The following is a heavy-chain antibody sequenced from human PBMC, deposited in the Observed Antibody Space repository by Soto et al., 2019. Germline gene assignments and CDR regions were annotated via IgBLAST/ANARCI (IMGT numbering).Heavy chain of an antibody. J-gene: IGHJ4*02. CDR1: GYTFTLDG. CDR2: ISAYNGNT. D-gene: IGHD2-2*01. Sequence: ASVKVSGKYSGYTFTLDGMRCVRQAPGQGLEWMGWISAYNGNTNYAQKLQGRVTMTTDTSTSTAYMELRSLRSDDTAVYYCARDTSNYFDYWGQGTLVTSPQ. V-gene: IGHV1-18*01. CDR3: ARDTSNYFDY.